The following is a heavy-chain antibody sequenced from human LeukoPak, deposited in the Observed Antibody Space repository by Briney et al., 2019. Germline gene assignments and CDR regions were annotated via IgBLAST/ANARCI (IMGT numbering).Heavy chain of an antibody. CDR2: ISSSGSTI. CDR3: AKGVRDCSSTSCYYDY. V-gene: IGHV3-48*03. CDR1: GFTFSSYE. Sequence: GGSLRLSCAASGFTFSSYEMNWVRQAPGKGLEWVSYISSSGSTIYYADSVKGRFTISRDNAKNSLYLQMNSLRAEDTAVYYCAKGVRDCSSTSCYYDYWGQGTLVTVSS. D-gene: IGHD2-2*01. J-gene: IGHJ4*02.